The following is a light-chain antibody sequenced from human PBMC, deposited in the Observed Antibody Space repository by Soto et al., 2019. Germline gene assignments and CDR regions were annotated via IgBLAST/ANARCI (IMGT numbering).Light chain of an antibody. CDR3: SSFAGGGNPVV. CDR2: EVT. Sequence: QSALTQPPSASGSPGQSVTISCTGTSSDVGGYNYVSWHQKQPGKAPKVMIYEVTKRPSGVPHRFSGSKSGNTASLTVSGLQAEDEADHFGSSFAGGGNPVVLGGATKLTVL. CDR1: SSDVGGYNY. V-gene: IGLV2-8*01. J-gene: IGLJ2*01.